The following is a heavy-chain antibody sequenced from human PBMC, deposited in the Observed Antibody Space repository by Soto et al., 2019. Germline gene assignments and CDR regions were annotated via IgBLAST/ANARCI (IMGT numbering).Heavy chain of an antibody. V-gene: IGHV4-30-2*01. CDR3: ARAHLYSGLWLHDY. CDR2: IYHSGST. D-gene: IGHD5-18*01. Sequence: QLQLQESGSGLVKPSQTLSLTCAVSGGSISSGGYSWSWIRQPPGKGLEWIGYIYHSGSTYYNPSLKSRVTXXVXRXXNQFSLKLSSVTAADTAVYYCARAHLYSGLWLHDYWGQGTLVTVSS. J-gene: IGHJ4*02. CDR1: GGSISSGGYS.